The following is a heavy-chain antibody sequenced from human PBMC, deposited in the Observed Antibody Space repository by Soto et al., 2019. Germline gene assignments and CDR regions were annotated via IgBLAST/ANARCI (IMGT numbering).Heavy chain of an antibody. J-gene: IGHJ5*02. V-gene: IGHV4-59*08. CDR3: ARHSYYSNPLRFDP. CDR2: IHYSGST. Sequence: PSETLSLSSTFSGCSITVSYCCWNRQTPGKGPEWIGNIHYSGSTNYNPSRKSRATIPVDTSKNQFSLRLSSVTAAETAVYYCARHSYYSNPLRFDPWGQGTLVT. CDR1: GCSITVSY. D-gene: IGHD4-4*01.